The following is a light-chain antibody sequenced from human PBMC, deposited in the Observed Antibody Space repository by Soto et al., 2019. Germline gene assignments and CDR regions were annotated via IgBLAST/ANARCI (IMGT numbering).Light chain of an antibody. V-gene: IGLV2-14*03. Sequence: QSALTQPASVSGSPGQSITISCTGTSSDVGAYNYVSWYQQHPGKAPKLMIYDVSNRPSGVSNRFSGSKSGNTASLTISGLQAEDEADYYCCSYTTSNTRQIVFGTGTKVTVL. CDR1: SSDVGAYNY. J-gene: IGLJ1*01. CDR3: CSYTTSNTRQIV. CDR2: DVS.